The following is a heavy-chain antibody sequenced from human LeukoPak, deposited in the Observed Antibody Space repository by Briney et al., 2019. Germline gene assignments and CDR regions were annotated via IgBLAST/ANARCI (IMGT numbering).Heavy chain of an antibody. D-gene: IGHD3-10*01. Sequence: ASVKVSCKASGYTFTTYDINWVRQAPGQGLEWMGWMNPNSGNTGYAQKFQGRVTMTRNTSISTAYMELSSLRSEDTAVYYCARASITMVRGVIGPNFDYWGQGTLVTVSS. CDR3: ARASITMVRGVIGPNFDY. CDR1: GYTFTTYD. CDR2: MNPNSGNT. V-gene: IGHV1-8*01. J-gene: IGHJ4*02.